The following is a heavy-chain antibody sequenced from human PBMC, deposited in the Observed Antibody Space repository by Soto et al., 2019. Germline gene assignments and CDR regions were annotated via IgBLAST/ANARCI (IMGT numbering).Heavy chain of an antibody. Sequence: SVKVSCKASGFTFTSSAVQWVRQARGQRLEWIGWIVVGSGSTNYAQKFQERVTITRDMSTSTAYMELSSLRSEDTAVYYCAAAGLNYDILTGVDYWGQGTLVTVSS. CDR2: IVVGSGST. J-gene: IGHJ4*02. CDR3: AAAGLNYDILTGVDY. CDR1: GFTFTSSA. V-gene: IGHV1-58*01. D-gene: IGHD3-9*01.